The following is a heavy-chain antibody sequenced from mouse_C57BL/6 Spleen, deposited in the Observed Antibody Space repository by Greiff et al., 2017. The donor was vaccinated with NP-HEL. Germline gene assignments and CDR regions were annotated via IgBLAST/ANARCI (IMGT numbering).Heavy chain of an antibody. CDR1: GYAFSSYW. J-gene: IGHJ3*01. CDR2: IYPGDGDT. V-gene: IGHV1-80*01. CDR3: AREIYYGSPWFAY. D-gene: IGHD1-1*01. Sequence: VKLVESGAELVKPGASVKISCKASGYAFSSYWMNWVKQRPGKGLEWIGQIYPGDGDTNYNGKFKGKATLTADKSSSTAYMQLSSLTSEDSAVYFCAREIYYGSPWFAYWGQGTLVTVSA.